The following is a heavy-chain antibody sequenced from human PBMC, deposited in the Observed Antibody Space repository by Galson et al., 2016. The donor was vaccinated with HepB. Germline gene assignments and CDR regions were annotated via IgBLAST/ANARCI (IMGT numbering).Heavy chain of an antibody. Sequence: SLRLSCAASGFNFSLYAMHWVRQAPGKGLEWVTVISYNGNHRYHADYVKGRFTISRDNSKTIMYLQMNSLRVEDTAVYYCARDGGLGFDMWGQGTMVTVSS. CDR2: ISYNGNHR. V-gene: IGHV3-30*04. CDR1: GFNFSLYA. CDR3: ARDGGLGFDM. D-gene: IGHD1-26*01. J-gene: IGHJ3*02.